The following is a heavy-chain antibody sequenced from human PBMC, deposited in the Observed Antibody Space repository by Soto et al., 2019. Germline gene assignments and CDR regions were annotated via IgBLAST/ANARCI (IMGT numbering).Heavy chain of an antibody. D-gene: IGHD6-25*01. CDR2: ISSSSSTI. CDR1: GFPFSSYS. CDR3: AGLIRAAGYYYMDV. J-gene: IGHJ6*03. Sequence: GGSLRLSCAASGFPFSSYSMNWVRQAPGKGLEWVSYISSSSSTIYYADSVKGRFTISRDNAKNSLYLQMNSLRAEDTAVYYCAGLIRAAGYYYMDVWGKGTTVTVSS. V-gene: IGHV3-48*01.